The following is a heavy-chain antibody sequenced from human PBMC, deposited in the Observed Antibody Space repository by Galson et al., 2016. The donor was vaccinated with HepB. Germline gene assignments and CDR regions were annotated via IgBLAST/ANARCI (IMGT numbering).Heavy chain of an antibody. CDR2: TNPDNDMT. V-gene: IGHV1-18*01. J-gene: IGHJ4*02. CDR3: ARKLVFDS. Sequence: SVKVSCKASGYTFTKYGVSWVRQAPGQGLEWMGWTNPDNDMTTHSQKLQDRLIMTTDTSTRTVYMELRNLGPDDTAMYYCARKLVFDSWGQETLVTVSS. D-gene: IGHD1-26*01. CDR1: GYTFTKYG.